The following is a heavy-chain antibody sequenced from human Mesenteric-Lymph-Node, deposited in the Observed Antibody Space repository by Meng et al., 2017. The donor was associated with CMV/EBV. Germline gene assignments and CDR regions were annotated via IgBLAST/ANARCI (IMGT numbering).Heavy chain of an antibody. CDR2: ISGGGGSI. CDR1: GFTFSRSW. CDR3: ARGSNLYYGMDV. Sequence: GESLKISCEASGFTFSRSWMHWVRQAPGKGLEWVSSISGGGGSIWYADSMKGRFTVSRDNAKTSQYLQMNSLRAEDTAVYFCARGSNLYYGMDVWGQGTTVTVSS. J-gene: IGHJ6*02. V-gene: IGHV3-21*01. D-gene: IGHD6-13*01.